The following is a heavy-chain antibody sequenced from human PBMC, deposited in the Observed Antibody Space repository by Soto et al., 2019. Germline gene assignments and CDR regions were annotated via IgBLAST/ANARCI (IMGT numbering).Heavy chain of an antibody. Sequence: PSETLSLTCTVSGGSISSYYWTWIRQPPGKGLEWIGFMYNSGRTHYNPSLKSRVTISLDTSKNQFSLNLRSVPAADTAVYYCASMGYHYGSGSYPLDYWGQGTLVTVSS. CDR2: MYNSGRT. V-gene: IGHV4-59*08. J-gene: IGHJ4*02. CDR3: ASMGYHYGSGSYPLDY. CDR1: GGSISSYY. D-gene: IGHD3-10*01.